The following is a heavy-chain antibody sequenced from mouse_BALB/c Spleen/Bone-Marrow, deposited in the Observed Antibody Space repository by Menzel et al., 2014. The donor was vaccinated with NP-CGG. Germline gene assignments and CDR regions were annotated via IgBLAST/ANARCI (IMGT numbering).Heavy chain of an antibody. J-gene: IGHJ4*01. V-gene: IGHV14-3*02. D-gene: IGHD2-3*01. Sequence: VQLQQPGAELVKPGASVKLSCTASGFTIKDTYMHWVKQRPEQGLEWIGRIDPANGNTKYDPKFQDKATITAATSSNTASLQLSSLTSEDTAVYYCARGLLQYFYAMDYWGQGASVTVSS. CDR1: GFTIKDTY. CDR2: IDPANGNT. CDR3: ARGLLQYFYAMDY.